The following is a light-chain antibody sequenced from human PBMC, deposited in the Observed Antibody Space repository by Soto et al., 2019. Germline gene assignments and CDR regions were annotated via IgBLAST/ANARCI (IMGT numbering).Light chain of an antibody. Sequence: ALTQPASVSGSPGQTITVSCTGGSAAVGTYNLVSWYQQHPDKAPKLIIYGGNKRPSGVSDRFSGSQSGDTASLTISGLQPEDEADYYCCSYANFNTFVVFGGGTKLTVL. CDR2: GGN. J-gene: IGLJ3*02. CDR3: CSYANFNTFVV. V-gene: IGLV2-23*03. CDR1: SAAVGTYNL.